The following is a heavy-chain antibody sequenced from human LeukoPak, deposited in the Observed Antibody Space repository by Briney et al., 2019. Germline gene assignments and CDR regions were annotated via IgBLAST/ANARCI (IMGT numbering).Heavy chain of an antibody. CDR2: ISAYNGNT. V-gene: IGHV1-18*01. D-gene: IGHD3-3*01. J-gene: IGHJ4*02. Sequence: ASVKVSCKAPGYTFTSYVISWVRQAPGQGLEWMGWISAYNGNTNYAQKLQGRVTMTTDTSTSTAYMELRSLRSDDTAVYYCARDRNDFWSGHYMIDHWGQGTLVTVSS. CDR3: ARDRNDFWSGHYMIDH. CDR1: GYTFTSYV.